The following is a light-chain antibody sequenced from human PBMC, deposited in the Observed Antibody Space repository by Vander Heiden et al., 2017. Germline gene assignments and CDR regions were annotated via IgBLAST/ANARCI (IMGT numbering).Light chain of an antibody. CDR2: WST. V-gene: IGLV1-47*01. CDR1: TSNIGNNY. Sequence: QSMLTQPPSASRTPGQSATIASAGSTSNIGNNYVYWYLQLPGTAPKVLMYWSTQRLSGVPDRFSGAKPGTSASLAISGLRSEDEADYYCAAWDDSLSGWVFGGGTKLTVL. CDR3: AAWDDSLSGWV. J-gene: IGLJ3*02.